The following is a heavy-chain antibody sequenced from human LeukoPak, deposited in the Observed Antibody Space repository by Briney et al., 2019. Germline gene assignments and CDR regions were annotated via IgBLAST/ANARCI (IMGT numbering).Heavy chain of an antibody. V-gene: IGHV3-23*01. CDR1: GFTFSSYA. CDR2: ISGSGGST. CDR3: AKDLASYYYYYGMDV. J-gene: IGHJ6*02. Sequence: GGSLRLSCAASGFTFSSYAMSWVRQAPGKGLEWVSAISGSGGSTYYADSVKGRFTISRDNSKNTLYLQMNSLRAEGTAVYYCAKDLASYYYYYGMDVWGQGTTVTVSS.